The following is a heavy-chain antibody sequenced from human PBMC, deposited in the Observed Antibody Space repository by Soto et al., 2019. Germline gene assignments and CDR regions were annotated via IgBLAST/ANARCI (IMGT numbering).Heavy chain of an antibody. J-gene: IGHJ4*02. CDR1: GLTISGKKY. CDR3: AKASHYYDSGGYHHPFDY. D-gene: IGHD3-22*01. CDR2: ISWNSGRI. V-gene: IGHV3-9*01. Sequence: GGSLRLSCAAFGLTISGKKYVHWVRQAPGKGLEWVSGISWNSGRIGYADSVKGRFTISRDNAENSLYLQMNSLRPEDTALYFCAKASHYYDSGGYHHPFDYWGQGTLVTVSS.